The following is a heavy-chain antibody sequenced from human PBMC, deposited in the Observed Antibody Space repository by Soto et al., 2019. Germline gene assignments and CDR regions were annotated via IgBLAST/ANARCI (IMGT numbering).Heavy chain of an antibody. CDR3: ARDPCSGGSCYPPTGMDV. CDR1: GFTFSSYG. J-gene: IGHJ6*02. Sequence: GGSLRLSCAASGFTFSSYGMHWVRQAPGKGLEWVAVIWYDGSNKYYADPVKGRFTISRDNSKNTLYLQMNSLRAEDTAVYYCARDPCSGGSCYPPTGMDVWGQGTTVTVSS. D-gene: IGHD2-15*01. V-gene: IGHV3-33*01. CDR2: IWYDGSNK.